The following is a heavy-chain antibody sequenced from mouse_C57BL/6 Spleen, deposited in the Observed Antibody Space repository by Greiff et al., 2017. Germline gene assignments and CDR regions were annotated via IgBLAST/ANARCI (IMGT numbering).Heavy chain of an antibody. CDR2: IYPRSGNT. CDR3: AKVSNPPFDY. Sequence: QVQLKQSGAELARPGASVKLSCKASGYTFTSYGISWVKQRTGQGLEWIGEIYPRSGNTYYNEKFKGKATLTADKSSSTAYMELRSLTSEDSAVYFCAKVSNPPFDYWGQGTTRTVSS. D-gene: IGHD2-5*01. V-gene: IGHV1-81*01. J-gene: IGHJ2*01. CDR1: GYTFTSYG.